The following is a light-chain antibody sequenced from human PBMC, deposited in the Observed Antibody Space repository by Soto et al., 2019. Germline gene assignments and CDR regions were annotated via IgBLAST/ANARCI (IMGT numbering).Light chain of an antibody. J-gene: IGKJ1*01. CDR1: QSISNW. CDR2: HAS. Sequence: DIEMTQYPSTLPGSVGDRVTITCRASQSISNWLAWYQQKPGTAPKVLMYHASNLQSGVPSRLRGSGYGTEFTLSISSLKPDDFETYYCQHYNVYTWTFGQGTKVDIK. CDR3: QHYNVYTWT. V-gene: IGKV1-5*01.